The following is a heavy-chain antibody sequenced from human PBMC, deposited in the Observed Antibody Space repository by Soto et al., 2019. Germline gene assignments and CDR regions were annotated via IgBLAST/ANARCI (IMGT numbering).Heavy chain of an antibody. CDR2: IYWDDDK. V-gene: IGHV2-5*02. Sequence: ESGPTLVNPTQTLTLTCTFSGFSLSTSGVGVGWIRQPSGKALEWLALIYWDDDKRYSPSLKSRLTITKDTSKNQVVLTMTNMDPVDTATYYCARMEGLKLERGWLNYYYGMDVWGQGTTVTVSS. CDR3: ARMEGLKLERGWLNYYYGMDV. J-gene: IGHJ6*02. CDR1: GFSLSTSGVG. D-gene: IGHD1-1*01.